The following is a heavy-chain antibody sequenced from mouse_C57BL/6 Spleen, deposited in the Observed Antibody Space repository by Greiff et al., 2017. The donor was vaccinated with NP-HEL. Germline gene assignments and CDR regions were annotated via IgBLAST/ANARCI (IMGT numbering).Heavy chain of an antibody. CDR2: ISSGSSTI. CDR3: ARKAGYYGSSSYFDV. J-gene: IGHJ1*03. CDR1: GFTFSDYG. V-gene: IGHV5-17*01. Sequence: EVKLVESGGGLVKPGGSLKLSCAASGFTFSDYGMHWVRQAPEKGLEWVAYISSGSSTIYYADTVKGRFTISRDNAKNTLFLQMTSLRSEDTAMYYCARKAGYYGSSSYFDVWGTGTTVTVSS. D-gene: IGHD1-1*01.